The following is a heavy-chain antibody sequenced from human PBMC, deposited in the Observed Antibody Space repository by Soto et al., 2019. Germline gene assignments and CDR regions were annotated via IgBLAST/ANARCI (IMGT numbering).Heavy chain of an antibody. Sequence: GGSLRLSCAASGFPFTKAWMTWVRQAPGKGLEWVGRIRSKTSSETREYAAPVKGRFTISRDDSKNMLYLEMNSLKIEDTGVYYCTTDGFTGIVGIWGQGXMVTV. J-gene: IGHJ3*02. D-gene: IGHD3-22*01. CDR1: GFPFTKAW. CDR2: IRSKTSSETR. CDR3: TTDGFTGIVGI. V-gene: IGHV3-15*01.